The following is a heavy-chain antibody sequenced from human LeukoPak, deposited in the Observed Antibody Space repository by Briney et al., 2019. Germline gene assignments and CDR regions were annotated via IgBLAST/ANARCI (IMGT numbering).Heavy chain of an antibody. CDR1: GFTFDDYA. J-gene: IGHJ3*02. Sequence: GGSLRLSCAASGFTFDDYAMHWVRQAPGKGLEWVSGISWNSGSIGYADSVKGRFTISRDNAKNSLYLQMNSLRAEDTALYYCAKSLRLVQGAFDIWGRGTMVTVSS. CDR2: ISWNSGSI. V-gene: IGHV3-9*01. D-gene: IGHD6-19*01. CDR3: AKSLRLVQGAFDI.